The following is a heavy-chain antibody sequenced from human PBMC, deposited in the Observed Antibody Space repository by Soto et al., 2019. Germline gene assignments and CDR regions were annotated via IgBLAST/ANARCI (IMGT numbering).Heavy chain of an antibody. J-gene: IGHJ4*02. V-gene: IGHV1-3*01. D-gene: IGHD6-19*01. CDR3: AREMGIAVAGIDY. Sequence: KFQGRVTITRDTSASTAYMELRSLRSDDTAVYYCAREMGIAVAGIDYWGQGTLVTVSS.